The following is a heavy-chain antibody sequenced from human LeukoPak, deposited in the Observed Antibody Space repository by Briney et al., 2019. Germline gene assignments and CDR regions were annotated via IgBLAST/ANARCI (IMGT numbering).Heavy chain of an antibody. CDR2: IYYSGST. J-gene: IGHJ6*02. CDR3: ARDRNYYGSGMDV. CDR1: GGSISSGDYY. Sequence: SETLSLTCTVSGGSISSGDYYWNWIRQHPGKGLEWIGSIYYSGSTYYNPSLKSRVTISVGTSENQLSLKLSSVTAADTAVYYCARDRNYYGSGMDVWGQGTTVTVSS. D-gene: IGHD3-10*01. V-gene: IGHV4-31*03.